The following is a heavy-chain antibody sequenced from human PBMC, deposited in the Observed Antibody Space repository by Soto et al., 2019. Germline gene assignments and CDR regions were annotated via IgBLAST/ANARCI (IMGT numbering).Heavy chain of an antibody. D-gene: IGHD2-8*02. Sequence: WGSLRLSGEASGFIFSSYAMNWVRQAPGKGLQWVSSITGSSDYTSYIASVKGRFTISRDNSKNTLYLQMNSLRAEDTAVYFCAKEQTTGAHYALDYWSQGTLVTVSS. CDR2: ITGSSDYT. CDR1: GFIFSSYA. CDR3: AKEQTTGAHYALDY. V-gene: IGHV3-23*01. J-gene: IGHJ4*02.